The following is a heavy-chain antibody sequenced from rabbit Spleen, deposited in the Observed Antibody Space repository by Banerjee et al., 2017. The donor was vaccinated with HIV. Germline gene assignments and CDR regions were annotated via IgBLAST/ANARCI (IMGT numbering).Heavy chain of an antibody. Sequence: QEQLVESGGGLVQPGGSLKLSCKASGFDFSSYGVSWVRQAPGKGLEWIGYIDPVFGITYYATWVNGRFTISSHNAQNTRYLQLNSLTAADTATYFCARGYSYSYVGVAYATDYFNLWGQGPSSPS. CDR1: GFDFSSYG. CDR3: ARGYSYSYVGVAYATDYFNL. V-gene: IGHV1S47*01. CDR2: IDPVFGIT. D-gene: IGHD6-1*01. J-gene: IGHJ4*01.